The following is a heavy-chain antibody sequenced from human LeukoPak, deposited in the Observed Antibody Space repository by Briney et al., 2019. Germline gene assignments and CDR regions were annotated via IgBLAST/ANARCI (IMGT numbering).Heavy chain of an antibody. D-gene: IGHD3-22*01. CDR2: LRGSGGST. Sequence: GGSLRLSCEASGYTFSYYAMNWVRQAPGEGLEWVSTLRGSGGSTYYANSVKGRFTISRDNSKNTLYLQMDSLRAEDTAVYYCAKKGLCSDYSCNNGLDVWGKGTLVTVSS. CDR3: AKKGLCSDYSCNNGLDV. V-gene: IGHV3-23*01. J-gene: IGHJ5*02. CDR1: GYTFSYYA.